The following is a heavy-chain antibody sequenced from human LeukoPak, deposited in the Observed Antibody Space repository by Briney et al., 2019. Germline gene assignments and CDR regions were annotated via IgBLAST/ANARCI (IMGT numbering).Heavy chain of an antibody. CDR3: AKDRVSPGFNWFDP. Sequence: GGSLRLSCAASGVIISSYAMSWVRQAPGKGLEWVSAINGRDDNTYYADFVKGRFTISRDNSKSTVYLQMNSLRTEATAVYYCAKDRVSPGFNWFDPWGQGPLVTVSS. J-gene: IGHJ5*02. D-gene: IGHD3-16*01. CDR1: GVIISSYA. CDR2: INGRDDNT. V-gene: IGHV3-23*01.